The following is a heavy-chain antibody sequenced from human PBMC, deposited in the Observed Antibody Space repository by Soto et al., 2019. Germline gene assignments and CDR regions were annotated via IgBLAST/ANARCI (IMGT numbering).Heavy chain of an antibody. D-gene: IGHD6-19*01. CDR3: ARDEASGWFDY. Sequence: PGGSLRLSCAASGFTFSSYAMSWVRQAPGKGLEWVSAISGSGGSTYYADSVKGRFTISRDNSKNTLYLQINSLRGEDTAVYYCARDEASGWFDYWGQGTLVTVSS. CDR2: ISGSGGST. V-gene: IGHV3-23*01. CDR1: GFTFSSYA. J-gene: IGHJ4*02.